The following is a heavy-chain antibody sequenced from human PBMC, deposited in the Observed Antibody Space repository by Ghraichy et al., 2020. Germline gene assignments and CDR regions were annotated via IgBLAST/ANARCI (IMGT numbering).Heavy chain of an antibody. CDR2: FHYSGTN. CDR1: GGSISSSSYY. V-gene: IGHV4-39*01. J-gene: IGHJ5*02. CDR3: ARTQDIYGEFDP. Sequence: SETLSLTCTVSGGSISSSSYYWGWIRPPPGKGLEWIGTFHYSGTNYYNPSLKSRVTISTDTSNTQFSLRLRSVTAADTAIYYCARTQDIYGEFDPWGQGTLVTVSS. D-gene: IGHD4/OR15-4a*01.